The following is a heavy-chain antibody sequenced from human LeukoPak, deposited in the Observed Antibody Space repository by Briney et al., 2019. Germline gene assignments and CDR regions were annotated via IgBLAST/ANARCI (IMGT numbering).Heavy chain of an antibody. CDR1: GFTFSIYA. D-gene: IGHD3-9*01. CDR3: ARGHSVILTGYPRY. CDR2: ISSNGGST. Sequence: GGSLRLSCAASGFTFSIYAMHWVRQAPGKGLEYVSAISSNGGSTYYANSVKDRFTISRDNSKNTLYLQMGSLRAEDMAVYYCARGHSVILTGYPRYWGQGTLVTVSS. V-gene: IGHV3-64*01. J-gene: IGHJ4*02.